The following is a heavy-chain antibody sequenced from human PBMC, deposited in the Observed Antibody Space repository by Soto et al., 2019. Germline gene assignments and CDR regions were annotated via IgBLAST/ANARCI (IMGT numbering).Heavy chain of an antibody. J-gene: IGHJ4*02. CDR2: MNPNSGNT. CDR1: GYTFTSYD. Sequence: ASVKVSCKASGYTFTSYDINWVRQATGQGLEWMGWMNPNSGNTGYAQKFQGRVTMTRNTSISTAYMELSSLRSEDTAVYYCARGRYLPPTVTIGGEQYYFDYWGQGTLVTVSS. CDR3: ARGRYLPPTVTIGGEQYYFDY. V-gene: IGHV1-8*01. D-gene: IGHD4-17*01.